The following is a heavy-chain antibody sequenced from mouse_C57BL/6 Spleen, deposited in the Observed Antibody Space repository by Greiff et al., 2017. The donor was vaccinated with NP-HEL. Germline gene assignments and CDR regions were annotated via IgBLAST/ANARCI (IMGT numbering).Heavy chain of an antibody. V-gene: IGHV14-1*01. CDR2: IDPEDGDT. CDR3: TTSYYNGSSYYFDD. J-gene: IGHJ2*01. CDR1: GFNIKDYY. Sequence: VQLQQSGAELVRPGASVKLSCTASGFNIKDYYMHWVKQRPEQGLEWIGRIDPEDGDTEYAPKVQGQATITAVTASNTAYLQLSSLTAEDTAVYYCTTSYYNGSSYYFDDWGKGTTLTVSS. D-gene: IGHD1-1*01.